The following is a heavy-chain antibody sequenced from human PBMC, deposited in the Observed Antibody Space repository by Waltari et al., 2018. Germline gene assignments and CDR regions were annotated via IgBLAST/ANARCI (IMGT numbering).Heavy chain of an antibody. CDR1: GFTFSTYW. Sequence: EVQLVESGGGLVQPGGSLRLSRVASGFTFSTYWMHWVRQAPGKGLVCVSHMNTNGKTTNYAGAVMARFTISRDNDKKRLDWEMNSLRAEDTAVYYCVRAGYSNWDFDYWGQGALVTVSS. CDR2: MNTNGKTT. J-gene: IGHJ4*02. V-gene: IGHV3-74*01. CDR3: VRAGYSNWDFDY. D-gene: IGHD5-12*01.